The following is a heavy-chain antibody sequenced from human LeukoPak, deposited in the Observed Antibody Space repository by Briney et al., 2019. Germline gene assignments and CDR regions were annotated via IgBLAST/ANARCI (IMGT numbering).Heavy chain of an antibody. CDR3: ASGGNNYAFDI. J-gene: IGHJ3*02. V-gene: IGHV3-48*04. D-gene: IGHD1/OR15-1a*01. Sequence: GGSLRLSCAASGFTFSSYSMNWVRQAPGKGLEWVAYISSSGNTIYYADSVKGRFTISRDNAKNSLYLQMNSLRAEDTAVYVCASGGNNYAFDIGGQGTMVTVSS. CDR1: GFTFSSYS. CDR2: ISSSGNTI.